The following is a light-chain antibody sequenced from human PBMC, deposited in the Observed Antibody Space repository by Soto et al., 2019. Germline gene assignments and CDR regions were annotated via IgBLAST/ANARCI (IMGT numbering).Light chain of an antibody. J-gene: IGLJ2*01. CDR2: SNN. CDR1: SSNIGRNA. CDR3: AAWDDSLNGLV. V-gene: IGLV1-44*01. Sequence: QSVLTQPPSASGTPGQRVTISCSGSSSNIGRNAVNWYQQLPGTVPKLLIYSNNQRPSGVPDRFSGSKSGTSASLAISGLQSEDEADYYCAAWDDSLNGLVFGGGTKLTVL.